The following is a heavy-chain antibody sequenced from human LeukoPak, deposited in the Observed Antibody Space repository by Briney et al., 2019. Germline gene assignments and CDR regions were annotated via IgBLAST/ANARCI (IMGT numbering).Heavy chain of an antibody. CDR3: AREYCSSTSCPGRWFDP. J-gene: IGHJ5*02. Sequence: SSETLSLTCAVYGGSFSGYYWSWIRQPPGKGLEWIGEINHSGSTNYNPSLKSRVTISVDTSKTQFSLKLSSVTAADTAVYYCAREYCSSTSCPGRWFDPWGQGTLVTVSS. CDR1: GGSFSGYY. D-gene: IGHD2-2*01. CDR2: INHSGST. V-gene: IGHV4-34*01.